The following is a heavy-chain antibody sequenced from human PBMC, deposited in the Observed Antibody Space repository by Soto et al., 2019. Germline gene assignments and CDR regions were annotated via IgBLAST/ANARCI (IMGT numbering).Heavy chain of an antibody. CDR1: GYTFTSYG. CDR2: ISAYNGNT. J-gene: IGHJ4*02. D-gene: IGHD6-13*01. Sequence: QVQLVQSGAEVKKPGASVKVSCKASGYTFTSYGISWVQQAPGHGLEWMGWISAYNGNTNYAQKLKGSVTMTADTPTSKAYRELRSLRSDDTAVYYCSSTLPGIGLSWGQGTLVNVSS. V-gene: IGHV1-18*01. CDR3: SSTLPGIGLS.